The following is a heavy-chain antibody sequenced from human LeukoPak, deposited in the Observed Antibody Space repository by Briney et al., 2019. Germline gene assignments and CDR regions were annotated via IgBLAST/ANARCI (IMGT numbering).Heavy chain of an antibody. CDR1: GYSISSDYY. J-gene: IGHJ4*02. Sequence: SETLSLTCAVSGYSISSDYYWGWIRPPPGKGLEWIGSMYHSGTSCYNPSLKSRVTVSLDTSKNQFSLRLSSVTAADTAVYYCARQVIGSHYHDYWGQGTLVTVSS. CDR3: ARQVIGSHYHDY. D-gene: IGHD1-26*01. CDR2: MYHSGTS. V-gene: IGHV4-38-2*01.